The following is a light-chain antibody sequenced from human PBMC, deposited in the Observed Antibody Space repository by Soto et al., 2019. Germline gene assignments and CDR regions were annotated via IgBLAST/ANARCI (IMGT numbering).Light chain of an antibody. CDR3: CSYTTSSTYV. Sequence: QSVLTQPASVSGSPGQSVTISCTGTSGDIGGYNFVSWYQQHPGKAPKLMIYEVTNRPSGVSSRFSGSKSGNTASLTISGLQAEDEADYYCCSYTTSSTYVFGTGTKVTVL. J-gene: IGLJ1*01. CDR1: SGDIGGYNF. V-gene: IGLV2-14*01. CDR2: EVT.